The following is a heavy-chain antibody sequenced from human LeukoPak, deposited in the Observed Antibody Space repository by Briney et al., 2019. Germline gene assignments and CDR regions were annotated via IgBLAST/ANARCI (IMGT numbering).Heavy chain of an antibody. CDR3: ARELGSAAFDY. J-gene: IGHJ4*02. V-gene: IGHV3-48*01. Sequence: GGSLRLSCAASGFTFSSYSMNWVRQAPGKGLEWVSYISSTSNTMYYAGSVKGRFTISRDNARNSLYLQMNSLRPEDTAVYYCARELGSAAFDYWGQGTLVTVSS. CDR1: GFTFSSYS. D-gene: IGHD3-16*01. CDR2: ISSTSNTM.